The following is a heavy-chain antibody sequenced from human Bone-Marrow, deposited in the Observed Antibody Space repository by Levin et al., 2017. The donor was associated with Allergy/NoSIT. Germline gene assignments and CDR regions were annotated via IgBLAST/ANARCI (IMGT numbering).Heavy chain of an antibody. CDR3: AREEDSSAYYIDFDY. CDR1: GFSFNDHS. CDR2: TRNKANIYTT. V-gene: IGHV3-72*01. D-gene: IGHD6-19*01. J-gene: IGHJ4*02. Sequence: GESLKISCAASGFSFNDHSMNWVRQAPGKGLEWVGRTRNKANIYTTEYAASVKGRFTISRDDSRSSLFLQMNSLQTEDTAVYYCAREEDSSAYYIDFDYWGQGTLVTVSS.